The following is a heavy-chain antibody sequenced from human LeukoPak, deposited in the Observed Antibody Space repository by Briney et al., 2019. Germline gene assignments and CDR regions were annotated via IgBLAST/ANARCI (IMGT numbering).Heavy chain of an antibody. V-gene: IGHV1-46*01. CDR3: VRDDRIAVAGPYYFDY. CDR1: GYTFPSYY. Sequence: GASVKVSCKASGYTFPSYYLHWVRQAPGQGLEWMGIINPSDDSTSYAQKFQGRFTMTRDTSTNTVYMELYSLRSEDTAVYYCVRDDRIAVAGPYYFDYWGQGTLVTVSS. D-gene: IGHD6-19*01. J-gene: IGHJ4*02. CDR2: INPSDDST.